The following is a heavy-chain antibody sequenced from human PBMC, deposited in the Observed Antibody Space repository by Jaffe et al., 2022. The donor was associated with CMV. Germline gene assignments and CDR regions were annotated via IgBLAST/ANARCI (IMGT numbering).Heavy chain of an antibody. V-gene: IGHV3-23*04. Sequence: EVQLVESGGGLVQPGGSLRLSCAASGFTFSSYAMSWVRQAPGKGLEWVSAISGSGGSTYYADSVKGRFTISRDNSKNTLYLQMNSLRAEDTAVYYCAKAGIVLLWFGARGDDAFDIWGQGTMVTVSS. CDR2: ISGSGGST. D-gene: IGHD3-10*01. J-gene: IGHJ3*02. CDR3: AKAGIVLLWFGARGDDAFDI. CDR1: GFTFSSYA.